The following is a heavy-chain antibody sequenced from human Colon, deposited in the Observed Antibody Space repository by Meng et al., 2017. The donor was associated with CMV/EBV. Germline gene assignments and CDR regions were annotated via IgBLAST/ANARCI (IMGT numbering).Heavy chain of an antibody. CDR1: GFTFSSYA. CDR3: AKGVVVVPAANFDY. Sequence: GESLKISCAASGFTFSSYAMSWVRQAPGKGLEWVSAISGSGGSTYYADSVKGRFTISRDNSKNTLYLQMNSLRAEDTAVYYCAKGVVVVPAANFDYWGQGTLVTVSS. J-gene: IGHJ4*02. V-gene: IGHV3-23*01. D-gene: IGHD2-2*01. CDR2: ISGSGGST.